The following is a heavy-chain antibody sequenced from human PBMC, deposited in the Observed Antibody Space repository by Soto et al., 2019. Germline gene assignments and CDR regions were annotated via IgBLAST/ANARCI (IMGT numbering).Heavy chain of an antibody. Sequence: QVQLQESGPGLVKPSGTLSLTCAVSGASISDNNWWSWVRQPPGKGLEWIGEIYHSGTANYSPSLTSRVTTSLCTCKSNISLQLSSLTAADSAVYYCARHIGVPGTRGFDYWGQGTLVTVSS. CDR3: ARHIGVPGTRGFDY. D-gene: IGHD6-19*01. CDR1: GASISDNNW. J-gene: IGHJ4*02. V-gene: IGHV4-4*02. CDR2: IYHSGTA.